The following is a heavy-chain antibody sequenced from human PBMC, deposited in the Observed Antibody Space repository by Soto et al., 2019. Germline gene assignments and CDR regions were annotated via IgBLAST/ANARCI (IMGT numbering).Heavy chain of an antibody. J-gene: IGHJ4*02. CDR3: SSHTYDSSGYSGIDY. CDR2: ISAYSGKT. D-gene: IGHD3-22*01. CDR1: GYNFTNYG. V-gene: IGHV1-18*01. Sequence: ASVKEPCKAYGYNFTNYGINWVRQAPGKGLEWMGWISAYSGKTIYAQKIQGRVTLTTDTSTSTAYMELSSLRSEDTAVYYCSSHTYDSSGYSGIDYWGQGTLVTVSS.